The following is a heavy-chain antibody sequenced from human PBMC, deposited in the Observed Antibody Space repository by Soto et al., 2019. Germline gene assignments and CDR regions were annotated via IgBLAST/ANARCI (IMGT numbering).Heavy chain of an antibody. J-gene: IGHJ4*02. CDR2: IVGNGGAT. CDR3: ATDYYYDAGSH. Sequence: EVQLLASGGGLVQPGGSLRLSCAASGFTFSTYAMTWVRQAPGKGLEWVSGIVGNGGATYYADSVKGRFSISRDNSKNTLYLQMNSLRPEYMAVYYCATDYYYDAGSHWGQGTLVIVSA. V-gene: IGHV3-23*01. D-gene: IGHD3-10*01. CDR1: GFTFSTYA.